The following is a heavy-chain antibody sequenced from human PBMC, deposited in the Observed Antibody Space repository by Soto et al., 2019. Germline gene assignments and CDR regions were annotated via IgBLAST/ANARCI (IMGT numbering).Heavy chain of an antibody. CDR1: GFTFSNAW. D-gene: IGHD3-10*01. CDR3: TTEASTMVRGVIITEYYFDY. V-gene: IGHV3-15*07. Sequence: GGSLRLSCAASGFTFSNAWMNWVRQAPGKGLEWVGRIKSKTDGGTTDYAAPVKGRFTISRDDSKNTLYLQMNSLKTEDTAVYYCTTEASTMVRGVIITEYYFDYWGQGTLVTVSS. J-gene: IGHJ4*02. CDR2: IKSKTDGGTT.